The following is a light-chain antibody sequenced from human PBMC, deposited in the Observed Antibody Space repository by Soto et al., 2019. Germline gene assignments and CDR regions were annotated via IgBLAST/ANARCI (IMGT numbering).Light chain of an antibody. CDR3: GSWDSSLSAYV. Sequence: SALTQPPSVSAAPGQNVTISCSGSSSNIGGNSVSWYQQLPGTAPKLLIYDDNKRPSGIPDRFSGSKSGTSATLGITGFQTGDEADYYCGSWDSSLSAYVFGTGTKVTVL. V-gene: IGLV1-51*01. J-gene: IGLJ1*01. CDR1: SSNIGGNS. CDR2: DDN.